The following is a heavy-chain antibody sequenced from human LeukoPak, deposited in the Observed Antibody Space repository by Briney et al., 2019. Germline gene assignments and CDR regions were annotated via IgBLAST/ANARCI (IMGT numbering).Heavy chain of an antibody. CDR1: GYSFINYW. Sequence: GESLKISCKGSGYSFINYWIGWVRQMPGKGLEWMGIIYPGDSDTRYSPSLQGLVSISADKSISTAYLQWSSLKASDTAIYYCARRDSRGWFPLDYWGQGTLVTVSS. J-gene: IGHJ4*02. CDR2: IYPGDSDT. V-gene: IGHV5-51*01. D-gene: IGHD6-19*01. CDR3: ARRDSRGWFPLDY.